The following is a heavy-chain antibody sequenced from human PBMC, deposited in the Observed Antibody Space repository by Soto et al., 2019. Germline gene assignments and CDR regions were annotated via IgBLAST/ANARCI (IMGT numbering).Heavy chain of an antibody. V-gene: IGHV3-30*18. CDR3: AKDESVVATFYFDY. J-gene: IGHJ4*02. D-gene: IGHD5-12*01. CDR2: ISYDGSNK. Sequence: GGSLRLSCAASGFTFSSYGMHWVRQAPGKGLEWVAVISYDGSNKYYADSVKGRFTISRDNSKNTLYLQMNSLRAEDTAVYYCAKDESVVATFYFDYGGQGTLVTVSS. CDR1: GFTFSSYG.